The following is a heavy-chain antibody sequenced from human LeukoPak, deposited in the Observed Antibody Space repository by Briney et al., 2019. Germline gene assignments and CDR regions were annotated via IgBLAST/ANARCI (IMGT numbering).Heavy chain of an antibody. CDR1: GFTLSSNY. D-gene: IGHD6-25*01. CDR3: ARSLGAVHGAFDI. CDR2: IYSGGST. J-gene: IGHJ3*02. V-gene: IGHV3-53*04. Sequence: GQSLRLSCAASGFTLSSNYMSWVRQAPGKGLEWVSVIYSGGSTYYPDSVKGRFTISRHNSKNTLYLQMNSLRAEDTAVYYCARSLGAVHGAFDIWGQGTMVTVSS.